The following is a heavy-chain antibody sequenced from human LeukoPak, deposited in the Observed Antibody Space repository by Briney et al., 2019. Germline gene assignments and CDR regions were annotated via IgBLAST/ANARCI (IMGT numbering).Heavy chain of an antibody. J-gene: IGHJ4*02. Sequence: GRSLRLSCAASGFTFDDYAMHWVRQAPGKGQEWVSGISWNSGSIGYADSVKGRFTISRDNAKNSLYLQMNSLRAEDTALYYCAKAPSSGWYSYWGQGTLVTVSS. V-gene: IGHV3-9*01. D-gene: IGHD6-19*01. CDR2: ISWNSGSI. CDR1: GFTFDDYA. CDR3: AKAPSSGWYSY.